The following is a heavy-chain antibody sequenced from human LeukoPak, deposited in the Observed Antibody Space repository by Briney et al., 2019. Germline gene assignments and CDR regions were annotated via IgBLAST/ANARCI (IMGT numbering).Heavy chain of an antibody. Sequence: GGSLRLSCTASGFTFDDYAMTWVRQAPGRGLEWVANIKQDGSQKNYVDSVKGRFTISRDNAKNSLYLQMNSLRAEDTGVYYCARPRATFGVDPFDCWGQGTLVTISS. CDR3: ARPRATFGVDPFDC. CDR1: GFTFDDYA. V-gene: IGHV3-7*01. J-gene: IGHJ4*02. CDR2: IKQDGSQK. D-gene: IGHD3-3*01.